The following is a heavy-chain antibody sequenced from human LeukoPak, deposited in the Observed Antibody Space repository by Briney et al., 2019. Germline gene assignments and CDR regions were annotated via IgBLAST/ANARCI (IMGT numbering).Heavy chain of an antibody. J-gene: IGHJ4*02. Sequence: GGSLRLSCVASGFTSGVTFSDYAMSWVRQAPGKGLEWVSTIGGSGGTTYYADSVKGRFAISRDNSKNTVSLQMNSLRVEDTAVYYCAKSGQFDYWGQGTLVTVSS. V-gene: IGHV3-23*01. CDR2: IGGSGGTT. CDR3: AKSGQFDY. CDR1: GFTSGVTFSDYA.